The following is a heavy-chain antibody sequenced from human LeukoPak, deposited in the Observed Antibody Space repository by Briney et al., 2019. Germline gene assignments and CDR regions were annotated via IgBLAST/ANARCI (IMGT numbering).Heavy chain of an antibody. Sequence: GGSLRLSCAASGFTFGSYSMNWVRQAPGKGLEWVSSISSSSSYIYYADSVKGRFTISRDNAKNSLYLQMNSLRAEDTAVYYCARAFGGADQFDYWGQGTLVTVSS. CDR1: GFTFGSYS. CDR2: ISSSSSYI. V-gene: IGHV3-21*01. CDR3: ARAFGGADQFDY. D-gene: IGHD3-10*01. J-gene: IGHJ4*02.